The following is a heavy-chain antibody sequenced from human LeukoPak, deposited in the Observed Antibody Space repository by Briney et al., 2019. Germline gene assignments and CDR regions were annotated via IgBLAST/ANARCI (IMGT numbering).Heavy chain of an antibody. CDR3: AKRPRVYYYDSSGYYGYFDY. D-gene: IGHD3-22*01. CDR2: ISGSGGST. V-gene: IGHV3-23*01. Sequence: GGSLRLSCAASGFTFSSYAMSWVRQAPGKGLEWVSAISGSGGSTYYADSVKGRFTISRDNSKNTLYLQMNSLRAEDTAVYYCAKRPRVYYYDSSGYYGYFDYWGQGTLVTVSS. J-gene: IGHJ4*02. CDR1: GFTFSSYA.